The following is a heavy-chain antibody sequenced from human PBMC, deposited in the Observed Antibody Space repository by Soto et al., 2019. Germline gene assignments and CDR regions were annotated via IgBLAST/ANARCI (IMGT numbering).Heavy chain of an antibody. CDR2: IWSDGSSE. D-gene: IGHD6-19*01. CDR1: GFTFSDYG. CDR3: ASGHVYYESGWYSDY. Sequence: QVQLVESGGGVLQPGRSLRLSCAASGFTFSDYGMHWVRQAPGKGLEWVAAIWSDGSSEYYADSVKGRFTISRDNSKDTLFLQMSSLRADDTAVYFCASGHVYYESGWYSDYWGQGTLVTVSS. J-gene: IGHJ4*02. V-gene: IGHV3-33*01.